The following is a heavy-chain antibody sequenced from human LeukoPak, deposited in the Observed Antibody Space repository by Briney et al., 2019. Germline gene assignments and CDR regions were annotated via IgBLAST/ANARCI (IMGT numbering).Heavy chain of an antibody. CDR3: ARNTQVRGVINLRYGMDV. D-gene: IGHD3-10*01. CDR2: IIPIFGTA. V-gene: IGHV1-69*06. J-gene: IGHJ6*04. Sequence: SVKVSCKASGGTFSSYAISWVRQALGQGLEWMGGIIPIFGTANYAQKFQGRVTITADKSTSTAYMELSSLRSEDTAVYYCARNTQVRGVINLRYGMDVWGKGTTVTVSS. CDR1: GGTFSSYA.